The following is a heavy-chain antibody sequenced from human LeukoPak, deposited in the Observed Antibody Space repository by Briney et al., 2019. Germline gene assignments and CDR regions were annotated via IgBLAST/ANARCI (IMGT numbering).Heavy chain of an antibody. J-gene: IGHJ6*02. CDR2: IWYDGSNK. V-gene: IGHV3-33*01. CDR3: ARDRGVWVASYYGMDV. Sequence: PGGSLRLSCAASGFTFSSYGMHWVRQAPGKGLEWVAVIWYDGSNKYYADSVKGRFTISRDNSKNTLYLQMNSLRAEDTAVYYCARDRGVWVASYYGMDVWGQGTTVTVSS. CDR1: GFTFSSYG. D-gene: IGHD2-15*01.